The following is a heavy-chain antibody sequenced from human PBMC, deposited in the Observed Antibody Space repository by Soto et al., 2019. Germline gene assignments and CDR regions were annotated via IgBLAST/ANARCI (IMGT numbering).Heavy chain of an antibody. CDR2: MNPNSGNT. D-gene: IGHD1-26*01. CDR1: GYTFTTYD. J-gene: IGHJ4*02. CDR3: ARGRSHDYSGTYLYYFDY. V-gene: IGHV1-8*01. Sequence: QVQLVQSGAEVKKPGASVKVSCKASGYTFTTYDINWVRQATRQGLEWMGWMNPNSGNTGYAQKFQGRVTMTKNTSIRTFYMELSSLRSEDTAVYYCARGRSHDYSGTYLYYFDYWGQGTLVTVSS.